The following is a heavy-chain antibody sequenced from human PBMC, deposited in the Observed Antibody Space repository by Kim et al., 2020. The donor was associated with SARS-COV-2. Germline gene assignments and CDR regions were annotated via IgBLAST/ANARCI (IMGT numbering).Heavy chain of an antibody. CDR3: TTDLTIFGVVIEPNAFDI. Sequence: KGRFTISRDDSKNTLYLQMNSLKTEDTAVYYCTTDLTIFGVVIEPNAFDIWGQGTMVTVSS. D-gene: IGHD3-3*01. J-gene: IGHJ3*02. V-gene: IGHV3-15*01.